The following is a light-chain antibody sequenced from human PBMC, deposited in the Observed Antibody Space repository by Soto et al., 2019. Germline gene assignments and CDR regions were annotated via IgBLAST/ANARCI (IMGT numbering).Light chain of an antibody. CDR1: QLFSSN. J-gene: IGKJ5*01. V-gene: IGKV3-15*01. CDR2: GVS. CDR3: QQYNNWPRT. Sequence: EIVMMQSPATLSVSTGESVTLSCRASQLFSSNLALYQHKPCHAPRLLIYGVSTRDTGVPDRFSGSASGTEFTLTISSLQSEDFAVYYCQQYNNWPRTFGQGTRLEIK.